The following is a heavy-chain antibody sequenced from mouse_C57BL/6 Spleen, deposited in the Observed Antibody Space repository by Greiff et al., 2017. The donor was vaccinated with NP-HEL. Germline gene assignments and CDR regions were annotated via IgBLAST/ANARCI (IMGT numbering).Heavy chain of an antibody. D-gene: IGHD2-1*01. Sequence: EVKLVESGGGLVKPGGSLKLSCAASGFTFSDYGMHWVRQAPEKGLEWVAYISSGSSTIYYADTVKGRFTISRDNAKNTLFLQMTSLRSEDTAMYYCARKNYGNHYFDYWGQGTTLTVSS. V-gene: IGHV5-17*01. J-gene: IGHJ2*01. CDR1: GFTFSDYG. CDR3: ARKNYGNHYFDY. CDR2: ISSGSSTI.